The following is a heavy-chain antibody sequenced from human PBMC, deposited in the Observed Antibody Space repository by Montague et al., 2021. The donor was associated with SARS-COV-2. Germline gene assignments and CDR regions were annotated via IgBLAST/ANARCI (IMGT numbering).Heavy chain of an antibody. CDR2: LHYAGSA. CDR3: VATYNGDLYYSDY. CDR1: GGSFSSGDSY. Sequence: SETLSLTCSVSGGSFSSGDSYWGWLRQAPGKGLEWIGDLHYAGSAYYXXXLRSRVTISADTSKNQFSLKLNSVTAADTAVYYCVATYNGDLYYSDYWGQGTLVTVSS. V-gene: IGHV4-39*01. D-gene: IGHD1-14*01. J-gene: IGHJ4*02.